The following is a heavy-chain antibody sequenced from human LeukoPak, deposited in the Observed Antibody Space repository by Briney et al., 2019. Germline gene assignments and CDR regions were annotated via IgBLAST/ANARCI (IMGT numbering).Heavy chain of an antibody. D-gene: IGHD3-10*01. CDR1: GCSVSCGSYY. J-gene: IGHJ3*02. V-gene: IGHV4-61*01. CDR3: AAGGSGSDPYDYFDI. CDR2: IYYCGCP. Sequence: SETLSLTCTVSGCSVSCGSYYWSWIGQPPGKGLEWIGYIYYCGCPNYYAPLKSRVTISVDTSKNQFSMKLSSVTAADTAVYYCAAGGSGSDPYDYFDIWGQGTMVTVSS.